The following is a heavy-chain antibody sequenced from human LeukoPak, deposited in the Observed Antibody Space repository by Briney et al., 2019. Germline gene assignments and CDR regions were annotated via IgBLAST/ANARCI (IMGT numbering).Heavy chain of an antibody. V-gene: IGHV4-61*08. D-gene: IGHD6-13*01. Sequence: SETLSLTCTVSGGSISSGDYYWSWIRQPPGKGLEWIGYIYYSGSTNYNPSLKSRVTISVDTSKNQFSLKLSSVTAADTAVYYCASAQNRGIAASRGGRAFDIWGQGTMVTVSS. J-gene: IGHJ3*02. CDR2: IYYSGST. CDR1: GGSISSGDYY. CDR3: ASAQNRGIAASRGGRAFDI.